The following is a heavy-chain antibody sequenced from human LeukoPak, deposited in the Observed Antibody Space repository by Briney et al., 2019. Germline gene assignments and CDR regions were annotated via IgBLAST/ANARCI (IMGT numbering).Heavy chain of an antibody. CDR1: GFTFSSYS. V-gene: IGHV3-21*01. J-gene: IGHJ6*03. CDR2: ISSSSSYI. D-gene: IGHD3-22*01. Sequence: GGSLRLSCAASGFTFSSYSMNWVRQAPGKGLEWVSSISSSSSYIYYADSVKGRFTISRDNAKNSLYLQMNSLRAEDTAVYYCASGPSGRGYPYYYYYYMDVWGKGTTVTVSS. CDR3: ASGPSGRGYPYYYYYYMDV.